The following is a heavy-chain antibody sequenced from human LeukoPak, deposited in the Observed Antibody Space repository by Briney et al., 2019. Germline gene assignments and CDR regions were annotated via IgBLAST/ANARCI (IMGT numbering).Heavy chain of an antibody. D-gene: IGHD3-16*02. J-gene: IGHJ4*02. V-gene: IGHV1-18*01. CDR1: GYTLTSYG. Sequence: GASVKVSCKASGYTLTSYGISWVRQAPGQGLEWMGWISAYNGNTNYAQKLQGRVTMTTDTSTSTAYMELRSLRSDDTAVYYCARNYDYVWGSYRYTEYYFDYWGQGTLVTVSS. CDR2: ISAYNGNT. CDR3: ARNYDYVWGSYRYTEYYFDY.